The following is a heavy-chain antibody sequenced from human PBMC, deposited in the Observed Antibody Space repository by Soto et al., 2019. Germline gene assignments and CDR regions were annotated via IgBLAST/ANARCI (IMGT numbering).Heavy chain of an antibody. J-gene: IGHJ6*02. CDR1: GCRFTSYW. V-gene: IGHV5-51*01. CDR2: IYPGDSDT. D-gene: IGHD5-12*01. CDR3: ARHGLVATTPMDV. Sequence: GESLQISCKGSGCRFTSYWIGWVRQMPGKGLEWMGIIYPGDSDTRYSPSFQGQVTISADKSISTAYLQWSSLKASDTAMYYCARHGLVATTPMDVWGQGTTVTVSS.